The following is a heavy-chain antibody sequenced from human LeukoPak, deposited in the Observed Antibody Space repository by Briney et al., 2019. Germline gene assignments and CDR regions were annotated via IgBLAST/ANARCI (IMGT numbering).Heavy chain of an antibody. D-gene: IGHD4-17*01. V-gene: IGHV3-15*01. CDR1: GFTFSNAW. CDR2: LKSKTDGGTT. J-gene: IGHJ4*02. Sequence: GGSLRLSCAASGFTFSNAWMTWVRQPPGKGLEWVGRLKSKTDGGTTDYAAPVKGRFTTSRDDSKNTLYLQMNSLKTEDTAVYYCTTGKYGDYYFDNWGQGTLVTVSS. CDR3: TTGKYGDYYFDN.